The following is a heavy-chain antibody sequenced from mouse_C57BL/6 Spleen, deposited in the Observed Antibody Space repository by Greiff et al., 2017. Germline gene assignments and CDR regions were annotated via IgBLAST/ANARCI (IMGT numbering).Heavy chain of an antibody. D-gene: IGHD1-1*01. J-gene: IGHJ3*01. Sequence: QVQLQQPGAELVMPGASVKLSCKASGYTFTSYWMHWVKQRPGQGLEWIGEIDPSDSYTNYNQKFKGKSTLTVDKSSSTAYMQLSSLTSEDSAVYYCARGTRSGFAYWGQGTLVTVSA. CDR3: ARGTRSGFAY. CDR2: IDPSDSYT. CDR1: GYTFTSYW. V-gene: IGHV1-69*01.